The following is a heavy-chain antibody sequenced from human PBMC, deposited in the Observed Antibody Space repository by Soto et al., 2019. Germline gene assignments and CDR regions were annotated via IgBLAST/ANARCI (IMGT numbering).Heavy chain of an antibody. J-gene: IGHJ4*01. V-gene: IGHV3-11*06. CDR2: ISSSSSYT. D-gene: IGHD1-26*01. Sequence: GGSLRLSCAASGFTFSDYYMSWIRQAPGKGLEWVSYISSSSSYTNYADSVKGRFTISRDNAKNSLYLQMNSLRAEDTAVYYCARVVCGVGATDPFDYWGQGTLVTVSS. CDR1: GFTFSDYY. CDR3: ARVVCGVGATDPFDY.